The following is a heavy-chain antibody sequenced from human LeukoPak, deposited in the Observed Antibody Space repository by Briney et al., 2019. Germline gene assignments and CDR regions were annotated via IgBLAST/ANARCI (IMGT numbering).Heavy chain of an antibody. D-gene: IGHD3-10*01. CDR3: ARLIDLVFGEGPDY. V-gene: IGHV4-39*01. CDR1: GGSISSSSYY. J-gene: IGHJ4*02. Sequence: SETLSLTCTVSGGSISSSSYYWGWIRQPPGKGLEWIGSIYYSGSTYYNPSLKSRVTISVDTSKNQFSLKLSSVTAADTAVYYCARLIDLVFGEGPDYWGQGTLVTVSS. CDR2: IYYSGST.